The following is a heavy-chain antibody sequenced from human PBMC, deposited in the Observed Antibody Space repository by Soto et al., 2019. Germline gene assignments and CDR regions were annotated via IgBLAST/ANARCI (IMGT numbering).Heavy chain of an antibody. J-gene: IGHJ6*02. D-gene: IGHD6-6*01. V-gene: IGHV1-18*04. CDR3: ARDWVSIAARPYYGMDV. CDR2: ISAYNGNT. Sequence: GASVKVSCKASGDTFTSYGISCVRRAPGQVLEWMGWISAYNGNTNYAQKLQGRVTMTTDTSTSTAYMELRSLRSDDTAVYYCARDWVSIAARPYYGMDVWGQGTTVTVSS. CDR1: GDTFTSYG.